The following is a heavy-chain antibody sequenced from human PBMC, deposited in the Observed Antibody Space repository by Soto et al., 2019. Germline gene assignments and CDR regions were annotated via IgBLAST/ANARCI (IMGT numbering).Heavy chain of an antibody. CDR2: INHSGST. CDR1: GGSFSDYY. J-gene: IGHJ6*04. V-gene: IGHV4-34*01. D-gene: IGHD3-3*01. CDR3: ARARKGSGSDYYYHYGMDV. Sequence: ETLSLTCSVYGGSFSDYYWSWIRQPPGKGLEWIGEINHSGSTNYNPSPKSRVTISVHTSKNQFSLKLSSVTAADTAVYYCARARKGSGSDYYYHYGMDVWGKGTTVTVSS.